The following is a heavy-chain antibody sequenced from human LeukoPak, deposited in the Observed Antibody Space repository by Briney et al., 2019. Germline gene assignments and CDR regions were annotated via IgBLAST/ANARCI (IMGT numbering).Heavy chain of an antibody. D-gene: IGHD6-19*01. Sequence: GASVKVSCKASGYTFTSYYMHWVRQAPGQGLEWMGLINPSGGSTSYAQKFQGRVTMTRDTSTSTVYMELSSLRSEDTAVYYCARVSPHSSGWWGKGYYYYYMDVWGKGTTVTVSS. CDR2: INPSGGST. V-gene: IGHV1-46*01. CDR1: GYTFTSYY. J-gene: IGHJ6*03. CDR3: ARVSPHSSGWWGKGYYYYYMDV.